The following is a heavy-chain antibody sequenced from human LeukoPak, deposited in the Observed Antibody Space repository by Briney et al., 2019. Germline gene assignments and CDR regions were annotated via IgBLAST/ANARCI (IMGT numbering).Heavy chain of an antibody. Sequence: SETLSPTCTVSGGSISSGSYYWSWIRQPAGKGLEWIERIYTSGSTNYNPSLKSRVTISVDTSKNQFSLKLSSVTAADTAVYYCARDALIAAPLDYWGQGTLVTVSS. CDR3: ARDALIAAPLDY. J-gene: IGHJ4*02. D-gene: IGHD6-13*01. V-gene: IGHV4-61*02. CDR1: GGSISSGSYY. CDR2: IYTSGST.